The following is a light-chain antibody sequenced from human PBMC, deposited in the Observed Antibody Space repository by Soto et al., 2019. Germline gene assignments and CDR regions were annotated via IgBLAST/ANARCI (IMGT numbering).Light chain of an antibody. CDR3: QQYNSYSWT. V-gene: IGKV1-5*01. CDR1: QSISSW. J-gene: IGKJ1*01. Sequence: DIQMTQSPSTLSASVGDRVTITCRASQSISSWLAWYQQKPGKAPKLLIYDASSLESGVPSRFSGSGSGTECTLTISSRQPDDFATYYLQQYNSYSWTFGQGTKVEIK. CDR2: DAS.